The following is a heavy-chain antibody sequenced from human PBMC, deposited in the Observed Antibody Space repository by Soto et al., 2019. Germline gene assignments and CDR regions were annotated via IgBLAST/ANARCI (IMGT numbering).Heavy chain of an antibody. CDR3: AGDPDSHYNDSHASSYP. J-gene: IGHJ5*02. Sequence: QVQLVQSGAEVKKPGSSVKVSCKASGGTFSTYTITWVRQAPGQGLEWMGRIIPIIGIINYAQKFQGRVTISADKFTDTAYMELTGLRSDDTAGYYCAGDPDSHYNDSHASSYPWGQGTLVTVSS. CDR1: GGTFSTYT. CDR2: IIPIIGII. V-gene: IGHV1-69*08. D-gene: IGHD4-4*01.